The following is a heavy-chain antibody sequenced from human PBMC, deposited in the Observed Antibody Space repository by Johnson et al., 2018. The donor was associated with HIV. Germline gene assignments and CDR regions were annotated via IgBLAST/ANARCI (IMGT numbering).Heavy chain of an antibody. CDR3: ARELTYYYGSGSYPSGLDAFDI. CDR1: GFTFDDYG. D-gene: IGHD3-10*01. J-gene: IGHJ3*02. CDR2: INWNGGSS. Sequence: VQLVESGGGVVRRGGSLRLSCAASGFTFDDYGMSWVRQAPGKGLEWVSGINWNGGSSTYADSVKGRFTISRDNAKDSLYLQMNSLRAEDTALYYCARELTYYYGSGSYPSGLDAFDIWGQGTMVTVSS. V-gene: IGHV3-20*04.